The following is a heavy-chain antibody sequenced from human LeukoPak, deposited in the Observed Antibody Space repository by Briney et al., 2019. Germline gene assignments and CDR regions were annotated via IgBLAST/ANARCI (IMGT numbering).Heavy chain of an antibody. CDR2: IKHDGSEK. J-gene: IGHJ4*02. D-gene: IGHD5-12*01. CDR3: ARGGGGYVGFDY. CDR1: GFIFTNYF. V-gene: IGHV3-7*03. Sequence: GGSLRLSCAASGFIFTNYFMSWVRQAPGKGLEWVASIKHDGSEKYYVDSVKGRFTISRDNAKNSLYLQMNSLRAEDTAVYHCARGGGGYVGFDYWGQGTLVTVSS.